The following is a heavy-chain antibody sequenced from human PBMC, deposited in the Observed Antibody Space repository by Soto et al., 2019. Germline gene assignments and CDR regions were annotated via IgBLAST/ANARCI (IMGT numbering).Heavy chain of an antibody. J-gene: IGHJ6*02. Sequence: QVQLQQWGAGLLKPSETLSLTCAVYGGSFSGYYWSWIRQPPGKGLEWIGEINHSGSTNYNPSLKSRVTISVDTSKNQFSLKLSSVTAADTAVYYCARGPGVPAASRYRYYYYYYGMDVWGQGTTVTVSS. CDR1: GGSFSGYY. D-gene: IGHD2-2*01. CDR3: ARGPGVPAASRYRYYYYYYGMDV. V-gene: IGHV4-34*01. CDR2: INHSGST.